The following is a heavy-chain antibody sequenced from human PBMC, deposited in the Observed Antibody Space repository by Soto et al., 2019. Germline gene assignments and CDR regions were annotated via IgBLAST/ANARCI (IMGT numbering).Heavy chain of an antibody. V-gene: IGHV3-23*01. CDR2: LSGSGGST. CDR3: AKRSLVAPSGPSYFDY. D-gene: IGHD2-15*01. CDR1: GFPFSNYA. J-gene: IGHJ4*02. Sequence: GGSLRLSCAASGFPFSNYAMSWVRPAPGKGLEWVSALSGSGGSTFYADSVKGRFTISRDNSKNTLYLQMNSLRAEDTAVYYCAKRSLVAPSGPSYFDYWGQGTLVTVSS.